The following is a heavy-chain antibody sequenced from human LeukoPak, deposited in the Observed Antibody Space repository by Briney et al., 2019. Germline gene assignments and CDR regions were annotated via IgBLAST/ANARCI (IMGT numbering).Heavy chain of an antibody. V-gene: IGHV3-21*04. J-gene: IGHJ6*02. D-gene: IGHD2-2*01. Sequence: GGSLRLSCAASGFTFSSYSMNWVRQAPGKGLEWVSSISSSSSYIYYADSVKGRFTISRDNAKNSLYLQMNSLRAEDTAVYYCARELPQIPGLPAAMGWGYYYYGMDVWGQGTTVTVSS. CDR1: GFTFSSYS. CDR3: ARELPQIPGLPAAMGWGYYYYGMDV. CDR2: ISSSSSYI.